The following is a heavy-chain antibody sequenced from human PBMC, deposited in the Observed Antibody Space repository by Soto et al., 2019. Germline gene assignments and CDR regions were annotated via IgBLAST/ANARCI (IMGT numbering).Heavy chain of an antibody. D-gene: IGHD1-26*01. J-gene: IGHJ5*02. V-gene: IGHV1-69*01. Sequence: QVQLVQSGAEVKKPVSSVKVSCKASGGTFSSYAISWVRQAPGQGLEWMGGIIPIFGTANYAQKFQGRVTIAADESTSTAYMELSSLRSEDTAVYYCARGVGKWELLENWFDPWGQGTLVTVSS. CDR1: GGTFSSYA. CDR2: IIPIFGTA. CDR3: ARGVGKWELLENWFDP.